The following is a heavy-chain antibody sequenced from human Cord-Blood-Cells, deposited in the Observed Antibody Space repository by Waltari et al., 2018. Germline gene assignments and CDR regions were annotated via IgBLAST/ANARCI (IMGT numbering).Heavy chain of an antibody. CDR2: INHSGST. J-gene: IGHJ4*02. V-gene: IGHV4-34*01. CDR3: ARGGVVTYYDFWSGYYFDY. Sequence: QVQLQQWGAGLLKPSETLSLTCAVYGGSFSGYYWSWIRQPPGKGLGGIGEINHSGSTNYNPSLKSRVTISVDTSKNHFSLKLSSVTAADTAVYYCARGGVVTYYDFWSGYYFDYWGQGTLVTVSS. D-gene: IGHD3-3*01. CDR1: GGSFSGYY.